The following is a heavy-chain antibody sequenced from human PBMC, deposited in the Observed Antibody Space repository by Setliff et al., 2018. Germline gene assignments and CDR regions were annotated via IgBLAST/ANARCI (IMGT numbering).Heavy chain of an antibody. Sequence: GGSLRLSCAASGFTFSSYAMHWVRQAPGKGLEYVSAISSNGGSTYYADSVKGRFTISRDNSENTLYLQMNSLRAEDTAVYYCAKDRNGYSSGWTLFDYWGQGTLVTVS. D-gene: IGHD6-19*01. J-gene: IGHJ4*02. CDR1: GFTFSSYA. CDR2: ISSNGGST. CDR3: AKDRNGYSSGWTLFDY. V-gene: IGHV3-64*04.